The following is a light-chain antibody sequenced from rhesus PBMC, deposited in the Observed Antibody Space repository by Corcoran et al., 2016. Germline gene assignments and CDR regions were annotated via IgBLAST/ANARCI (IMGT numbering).Light chain of an antibody. CDR2: GAS. V-gene: IGKV3S9*01. CDR3: QQYNNWYS. CDR1: QSVSSY. J-gene: IGKJ2*01. Sequence: EIVMTQSPATLSLSPGERATLSCRASQSVSSYVAWYQQKPEQAPRLLIYGASSRATGIPERFSGSGSGTDFTLIISSLEPEDVGVYYCQQYNNWYSFGQGTKVEIK.